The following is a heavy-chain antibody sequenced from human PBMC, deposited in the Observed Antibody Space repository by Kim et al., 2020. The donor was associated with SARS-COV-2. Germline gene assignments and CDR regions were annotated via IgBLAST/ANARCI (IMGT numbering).Heavy chain of an antibody. V-gene: IGHV3-15*01. Sequence: GGCLRLSCAASGFTFSNAWMSWVRQAPGKGLEWVGRIKSKTDGGTTDYAAPVKGRFTISRDDSKNTLYLQMNSLKTEDTAVYYCTTFATGYYDSSGYSAFDYWGQGTLVTVSS. D-gene: IGHD3-22*01. CDR3: TTFATGYYDSSGYSAFDY. J-gene: IGHJ4*02. CDR1: GFTFSNAW. CDR2: IKSKTDGGTT.